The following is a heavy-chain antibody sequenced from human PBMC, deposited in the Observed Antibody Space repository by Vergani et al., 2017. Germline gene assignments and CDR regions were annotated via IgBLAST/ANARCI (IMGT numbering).Heavy chain of an antibody. CDR3: ARVGTSYNRNYFDY. CDR2: INPNSGGR. V-gene: IGHV1-2*02. J-gene: IGHJ4*02. D-gene: IGHD2-2*01. Sequence: QVQLVQCGAEVKKPGASVKVSCKASGYTFTDYFMHLVRQAPGQGLEWMGWINPNSGGRNYAQKFQGMVTMTRDTSISTAYMVLSNLRSDDTAVYYCARVGTSYNRNYFDYWGQGTLVTVSS. CDR1: GYTFTDYF.